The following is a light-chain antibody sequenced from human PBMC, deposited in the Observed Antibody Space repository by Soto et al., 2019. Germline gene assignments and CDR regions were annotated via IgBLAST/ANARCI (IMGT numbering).Light chain of an antibody. J-gene: IGKJ4*01. V-gene: IGKV1-27*01. CDR3: KKCKIAPFT. CDR2: AAS. Sequence: DIQMTQSPSSLSAFVGDTVTITCRASQDISNFLAWYQQKPGKVPKLLIYAASTLQSGVQSRFSGSGSGTDFTLTIRSLQPEDVATYYCKKCKIAPFTFGGGTKVDIK. CDR1: QDISNF.